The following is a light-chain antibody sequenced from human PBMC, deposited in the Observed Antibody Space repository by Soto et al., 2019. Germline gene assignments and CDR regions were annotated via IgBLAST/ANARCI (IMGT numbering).Light chain of an antibody. Sequence: QSVLTQPPSASGTPGQMVTISCSGSSSNIGSSYVYWYQQLPGTAPKVLIYRNNQRPSGVPDRFSGSKSGTSAFLTISGLRPEDEADYSCAAWDNSLSAWMFGGGTQLTVL. J-gene: IGLJ3*02. CDR1: SSNIGSSY. V-gene: IGLV1-47*01. CDR3: AAWDNSLSAWM. CDR2: RNN.